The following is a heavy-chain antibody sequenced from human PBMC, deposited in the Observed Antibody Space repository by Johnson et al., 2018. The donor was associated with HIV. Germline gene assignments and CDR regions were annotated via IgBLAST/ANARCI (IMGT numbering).Heavy chain of an antibody. CDR3: AKEDCSVVLCSDDAFHI. J-gene: IGHJ3*02. CDR2: ISYDGSHK. Sequence: QVQLVESGGGVVQPGRSLRLSCAASGFTFGSFGMHWVRRAPGKGLEWVAVISYDGSHKNYIDSVKGRFTISRDNAKNSLYLQMNSLRPEDTAVYFCAKEDCSVVLCSDDAFHIWGQGTMVTLSS. CDR1: GFTFGSFG. D-gene: IGHD2-15*01. V-gene: IGHV3-30*18.